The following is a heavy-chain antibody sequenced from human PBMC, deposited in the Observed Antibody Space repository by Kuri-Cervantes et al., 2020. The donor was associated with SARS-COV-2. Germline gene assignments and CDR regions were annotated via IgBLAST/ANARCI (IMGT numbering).Heavy chain of an antibody. D-gene: IGHD6-6*01. J-gene: IGHJ6*03. Sequence: GESQKISCAASGFTVSSNYMSWVRQAPGKGLEWVSVIYSGGSTYYADSVKGRFTISRDNSKNTPYLQMNSLRAEDTAVYYCARGETSSSEYYYYYMDVWGKGTTVTVSS. CDR1: GFTVSSNY. CDR2: IYSGGST. CDR3: ARGETSSSEYYYYYMDV. V-gene: IGHV3-66*02.